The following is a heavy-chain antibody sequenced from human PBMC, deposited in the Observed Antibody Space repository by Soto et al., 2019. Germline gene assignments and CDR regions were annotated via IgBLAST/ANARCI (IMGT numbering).Heavy chain of an antibody. CDR1: GFTFSSYA. V-gene: IGHV3-30-3*01. Sequence: QVQLVESGGGVVQPGRSLRLSCAASGFTFSSYAMHWVRQAPGKGLEWVAVISYDGSNKYYADSVKGRFTISRDNSKNTLYLQRNSLRAEDTAVYYCAREEQQLAIDYWGQGTLVTVSS. CDR3: AREEQQLAIDY. D-gene: IGHD6-13*01. CDR2: ISYDGSNK. J-gene: IGHJ4*02.